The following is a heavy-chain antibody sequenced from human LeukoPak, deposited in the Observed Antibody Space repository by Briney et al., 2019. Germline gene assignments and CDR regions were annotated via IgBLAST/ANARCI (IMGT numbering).Heavy chain of an antibody. J-gene: IGHJ3*02. CDR2: IYYSGST. Sequence: SETLSLTCTVSGGSISSSSYYWGWIRQPPGKGLEWIGSIYYSGSTYYNPSLKSRVTISVDTSKNQFSLKLSSVTAADTAVYYCARDRGELLFTSAFDIWGQGTMVTVSS. V-gene: IGHV4-39*07. D-gene: IGHD1-26*01. CDR1: GGSISSSSYY. CDR3: ARDRGELLFTSAFDI.